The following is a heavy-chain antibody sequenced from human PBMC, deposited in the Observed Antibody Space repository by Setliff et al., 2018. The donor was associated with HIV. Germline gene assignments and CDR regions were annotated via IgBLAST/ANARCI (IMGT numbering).Heavy chain of an antibody. CDR3: AREPSDGYGHFDF. Sequence: PSETLSLTCTVSGDSMSSKSNHWGWFRQPAGKSLEWIAIFFKTGRTDYNPSLKSRVTISIDTSRNQLSLTLISVAAADTAVYCCAREPSDGYGHFDFWGQGALVTVSS. D-gene: IGHD2-2*03. V-gene: IGHV4-39*07. CDR1: GDSMSSKSNH. J-gene: IGHJ4*02. CDR2: FFKTGRT.